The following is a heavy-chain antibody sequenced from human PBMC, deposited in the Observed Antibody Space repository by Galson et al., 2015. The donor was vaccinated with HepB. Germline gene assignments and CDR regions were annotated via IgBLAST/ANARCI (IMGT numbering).Heavy chain of an antibody. Sequence: SLRLSCAASGFTFSSYAMHWVRQAPGKGLEWVAVISYDGSNKYYADSVKGRFTISRDNSKNTLYLQMNSLRAEDTAVYYCAKDASGSYGDAFDIWGQGTMVTVSS. CDR1: GFTFSSYA. D-gene: IGHD1-26*01. CDR2: ISYDGSNK. V-gene: IGHV3-30-3*01. J-gene: IGHJ3*02. CDR3: AKDASGSYGDAFDI.